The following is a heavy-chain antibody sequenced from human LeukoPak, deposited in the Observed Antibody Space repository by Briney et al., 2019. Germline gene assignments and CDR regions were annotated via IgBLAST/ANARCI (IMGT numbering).Heavy chain of an antibody. Sequence: ASVKVSCKASGYTFTGYYMHWVRQAPGQGLEWMGWINPNSGGTNYAQKFQGRVTMTRDTSISTAYMELSRLRSDDTAVYYCARAKKRPIVVVIIVSGPDAFDIWGQGTMVTVSS. CDR3: ARAKKRPIVVVIIVSGPDAFDI. J-gene: IGHJ3*02. D-gene: IGHD3-22*01. CDR1: GYTFTGYY. CDR2: INPNSGGT. V-gene: IGHV1-2*02.